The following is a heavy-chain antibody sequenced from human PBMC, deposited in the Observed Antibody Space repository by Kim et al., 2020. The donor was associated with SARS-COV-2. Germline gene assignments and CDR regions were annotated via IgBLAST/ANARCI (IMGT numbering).Heavy chain of an antibody. CDR1: GFTFSSYG. CDR3: AREAAAGPHGMDV. V-gene: IGHV3-33*01. Sequence: GGSLRLSCAASGFTFSSYGMHWVRQAPGKGLEWVAVIWYDGSNKYYADSVKGRFTISRDNSKNTLYLQMNSLRAEDTAVYYCAREAAAGPHGMDVWGQGTTVTVSS. CDR2: IWYDGSNK. J-gene: IGHJ6*02. D-gene: IGHD6-13*01.